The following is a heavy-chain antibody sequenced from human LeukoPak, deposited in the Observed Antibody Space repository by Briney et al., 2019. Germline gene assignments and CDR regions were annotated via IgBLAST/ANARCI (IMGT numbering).Heavy chain of an antibody. V-gene: IGHV4-39*01. Sequence: KTSETLSLTCTVSGGSISSSSYYWGWIRQSPGKGLEWIGSIYYSGSTYYKPSLESRVTISVDTSKNQFSLKLSSVTAADTAVYYCARHTYASYYYGMDVWGRGTTVTVSS. J-gene: IGHJ6*02. D-gene: IGHD3-16*01. CDR3: ARHTYASYYYGMDV. CDR2: IYYSGST. CDR1: GGSISSSSYY.